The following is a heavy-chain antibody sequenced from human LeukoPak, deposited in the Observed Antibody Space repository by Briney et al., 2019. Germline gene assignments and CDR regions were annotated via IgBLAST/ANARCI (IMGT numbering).Heavy chain of an antibody. D-gene: IGHD3-10*01. V-gene: IGHV4-31*03. Sequence: SQTLSLTCTVSGDSVTSGGYYWNWIRQHPVKGLEWIGYIYYTGSTNYNPSLKSRINISADTSKNQFSLKLKSVTAADTAIYYCARSGLYYTGSGSFDYWGQGALVTVSS. J-gene: IGHJ4*02. CDR1: GDSVTSGGYY. CDR3: ARSGLYYTGSGSFDY. CDR2: IYYTGST.